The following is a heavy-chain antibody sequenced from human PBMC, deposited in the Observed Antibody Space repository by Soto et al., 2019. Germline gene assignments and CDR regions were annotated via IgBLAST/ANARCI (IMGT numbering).Heavy chain of an antibody. CDR2: ISYDGGNK. Sequence: ESVGGVVQPGRSLRLSCAASGFTFRSSGMHWVRQAPGKGLEWVAVISYDGGNKYYGDSVRGRFTISRDNSNNTLYLEMKSLRVEDTAVYYCAKVRFGRGILSNTMDVWGQGTTVTVSS. CDR1: GFTFRSSG. D-gene: IGHD3-16*01. CDR3: AKVRFGRGILSNTMDV. J-gene: IGHJ6*02. V-gene: IGHV3-30*18.